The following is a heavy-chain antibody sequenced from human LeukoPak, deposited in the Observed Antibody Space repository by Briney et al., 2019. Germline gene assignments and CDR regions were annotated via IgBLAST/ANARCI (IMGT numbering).Heavy chain of an antibody. Sequence: GGSLRLSCAASGFTFSSYAVSWVRQASGKGLEWVASISGGGGDIFYADSVKGRFSISRNNSKNRVFLQLNSLRAEDSAMYYCARWFGEPPNLDYWGQGTLVTVSS. D-gene: IGHD3-10*01. J-gene: IGHJ4*02. V-gene: IGHV3-23*01. CDR2: ISGGGGDI. CDR3: ARWFGEPPNLDY. CDR1: GFTFSSYA.